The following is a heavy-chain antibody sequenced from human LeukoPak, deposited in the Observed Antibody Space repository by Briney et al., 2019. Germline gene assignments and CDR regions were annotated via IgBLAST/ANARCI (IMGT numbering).Heavy chain of an antibody. CDR1: GGSISSGSYY. CDR3: ARSSYYYDSSGYSY. V-gene: IGHV4-61*02. CDR2: IYTSGST. D-gene: IGHD3-22*01. J-gene: IGHJ4*02. Sequence: SETLSLTCTVSGGSISSGSYYWSWIRQPAGKGLEWIGRIYTSGSTNYNPSLKSRVTISVDTSKNQFSLKLSSVTAADTAVYYCARSSYYYDSSGYSYWGQGTLITVSS.